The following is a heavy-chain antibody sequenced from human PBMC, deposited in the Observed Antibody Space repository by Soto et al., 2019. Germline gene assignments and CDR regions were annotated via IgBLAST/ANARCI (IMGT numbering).Heavy chain of an antibody. CDR3: AREEMATMKSAFDI. CDR2: IYYTGST. CDR1: GGSISRYY. J-gene: IGHJ3*02. D-gene: IGHD5-12*01. V-gene: IGHV4-59*01. Sequence: ASETLSLTCTVSGGSISRYYWSWIRQPPGKGLEWIGYIYYTGSTSYNPSLKSRVTISLDTSKNQFSLRLSSVTAADTAVYYCAREEMATMKSAFDIWGQGTMVTVSS.